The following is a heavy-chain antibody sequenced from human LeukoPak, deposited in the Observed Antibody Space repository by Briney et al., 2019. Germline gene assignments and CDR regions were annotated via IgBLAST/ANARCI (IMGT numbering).Heavy chain of an antibody. CDR2: INWSSGTI. CDR1: GFTFGDYA. Sequence: GGPLRLPCSASGFTFGDYAMPWVRQAPGKGLGWVSGINWSSGTIAYADSVKGRFTISRDNAKNSLYLQMDSLRVEDTALYYCTKDIRMLDYWGQGTLVTVSS. CDR3: TKDIRMLDY. J-gene: IGHJ4*02. D-gene: IGHD3-10*02. V-gene: IGHV3-9*01.